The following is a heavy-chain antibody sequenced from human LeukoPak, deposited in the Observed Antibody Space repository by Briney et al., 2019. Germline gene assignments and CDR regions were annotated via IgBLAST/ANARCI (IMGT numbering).Heavy chain of an antibody. V-gene: IGHV4-59*01. D-gene: IGHD2-15*01. Sequence: SETLSLTCTVSGGSISTSYWSWIRQPPGKGLGWIGYVYYSGSTSYNPSLKSRVTISLDTSKNQFSLNLSSVTAADTAVYYCARAPILYYFDYWGQGTLVTVSS. J-gene: IGHJ4*02. CDR3: ARAPILYYFDY. CDR2: VYYSGST. CDR1: GGSISTSY.